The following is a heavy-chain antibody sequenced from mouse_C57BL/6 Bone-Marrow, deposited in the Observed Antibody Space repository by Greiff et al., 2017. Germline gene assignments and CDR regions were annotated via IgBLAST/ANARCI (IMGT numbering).Heavy chain of an antibody. CDR3: ARWGWLLPFDY. Sequence: EVQRVESGGDLVKPGGSLKLSCAASGFTFSSYGMFWVRQTPDKRLEWVATISSGGSYTYYPDSVKGRFTISRDNAKNTLYLQMSSLKSEDTAMYYCARWGWLLPFDYWGQGTTLTVSS. D-gene: IGHD2-3*01. V-gene: IGHV5-6*01. J-gene: IGHJ2*01. CDR2: ISSGGSYT. CDR1: GFTFSSYG.